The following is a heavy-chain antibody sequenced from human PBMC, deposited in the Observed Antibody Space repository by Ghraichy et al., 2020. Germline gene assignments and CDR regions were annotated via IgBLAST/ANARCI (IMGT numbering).Heavy chain of an antibody. V-gene: IGHV6-1*01. Sequence: SQTLSLTCAISGDSVSSNSATWNWIRQSPSGGLECLGGTYYRSKWYNEYAVSVKSRITINADTAKNQVSLQLNSVTPEDTAVYYCARSGSYLEYLQHWGQGTLVTVSS. CDR1: GDSVSSNSAT. CDR3: ARSGSYLEYLQH. CDR2: TYYRSKWYN. J-gene: IGHJ1*01. D-gene: IGHD1-26*01.